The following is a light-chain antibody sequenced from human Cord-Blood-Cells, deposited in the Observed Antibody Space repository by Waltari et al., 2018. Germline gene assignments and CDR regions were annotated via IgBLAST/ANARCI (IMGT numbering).Light chain of an antibody. V-gene: IGKV1-8*01. J-gene: IGKJ1*01. Sequence: FRMTHSLSSLSASTGDRVTLTCRASQGISSYLAWFQQKPGKAPKLLIYASSTFQSGVPSMFSGSGSWTDFTLTISCLQSENFATYYCQQYYSYPRTFGQGTKVEIK. CDR2: ASS. CDR1: QGISSY. CDR3: QQYYSYPRT.